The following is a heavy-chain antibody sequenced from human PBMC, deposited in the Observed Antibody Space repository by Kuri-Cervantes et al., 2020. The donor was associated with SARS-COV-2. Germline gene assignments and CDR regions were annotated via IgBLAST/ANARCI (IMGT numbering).Heavy chain of an antibody. D-gene: IGHD3-16*01. CDR1: GGSISSESYY. V-gene: IGHV4-61*01. J-gene: IGHJ4*02. CDR2: IYHTGST. Sequence: GSLRLSCTVSGGSISSESYYWSWIRQPPGRGLEWVGHIYHTGSTNYNPSLKSRLTISVDTSKSQFSLKLSSVTAADMAVYYCARSVIIFGGVIFDQWGQGTLVTVSS. CDR3: ARSVIIFGGVIFDQ.